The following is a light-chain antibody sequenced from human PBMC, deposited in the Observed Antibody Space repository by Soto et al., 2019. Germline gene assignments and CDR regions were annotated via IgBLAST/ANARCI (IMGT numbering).Light chain of an antibody. CDR2: MAS. CDR1: QSISSW. CDR3: QQYNTYSRT. J-gene: IGKJ2*01. Sequence: DIQMTQSPSTLSASVGDRVTITCRASQSISSWLAWYQQKPGKAPKLLISMASSFESGVPSRFSGSGSGTEFTLAISSLQPDDFASYYCQQYNTYSRTFGQGTKLEIK. V-gene: IGKV1-5*03.